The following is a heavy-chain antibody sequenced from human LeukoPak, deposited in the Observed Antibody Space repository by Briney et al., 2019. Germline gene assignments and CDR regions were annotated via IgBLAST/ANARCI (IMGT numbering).Heavy chain of an antibody. V-gene: IGHV4-4*02. Sequence: GSLRLSCAASGFTFSSYAMSWVRQPPGKGLEWIGEIYHSGSTNYNPSLKSRVTISVDKSKNQFSLKLSSVTAADTAVYYCARSITMAPGEWGQGTLVTVSS. J-gene: IGHJ4*02. CDR2: IYHSGST. CDR3: ARSITMAPGE. CDR1: GFTFSSYAM. D-gene: IGHD3-10*01.